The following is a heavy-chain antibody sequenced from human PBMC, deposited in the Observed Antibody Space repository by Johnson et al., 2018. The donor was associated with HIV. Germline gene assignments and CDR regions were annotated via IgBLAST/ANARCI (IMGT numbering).Heavy chain of an antibody. V-gene: IGHV3-66*01. D-gene: IGHD6-19*01. Sequence: VQLVESGGGLVQPGGSLRLSCAASGFTVSSNYMSWVRQAPGKGLEWVSVIYSGGSTYYPGSVKGRFTISRENAKNSLYLQMNSLRAGDTAVYYCARADVMSSGWSGDAFDIWGQGTMVTVSS. CDR2: IYSGGST. CDR3: ARADVMSSGWSGDAFDI. CDR1: GFTVSSNY. J-gene: IGHJ3*02.